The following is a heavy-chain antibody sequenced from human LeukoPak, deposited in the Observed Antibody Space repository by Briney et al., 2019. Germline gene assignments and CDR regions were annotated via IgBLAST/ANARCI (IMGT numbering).Heavy chain of an antibody. V-gene: IGHV4-31*03. J-gene: IGHJ4*02. D-gene: IGHD6-19*01. Sequence: PSETLSLTCTVSGGSISSGGYYWSWIRQRPGKGLEWIGYIYYSGSIYYNPSLKSRVTISVDTSKNQFSLKLSSVTAADTAVYYCARVPGQWLVQTSYYFDYWGQGTLVTVSS. CDR2: IYYSGSI. CDR3: ARVPGQWLVQTSYYFDY. CDR1: GGSISSGGYY.